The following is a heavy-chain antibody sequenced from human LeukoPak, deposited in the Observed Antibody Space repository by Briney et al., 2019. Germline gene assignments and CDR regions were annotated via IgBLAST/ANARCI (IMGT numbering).Heavy chain of an antibody. J-gene: IGHJ4*02. CDR1: GFTFSSYT. V-gene: IGHV3-43D*03. D-gene: IGHD3-10*01. CDR2: ISWDGGRT. CDR3: AKDKFDGSGSYYFDY. Sequence: GGSLRLSCAASGFTFSSYTMNWVRQAPGKGLEWVSLISWDGGRTYYADSVKGRFTISRDNSKNSLYLQMNSLRAEDTALYYCAKDKFDGSGSYYFDYWGQGTLVTVSS.